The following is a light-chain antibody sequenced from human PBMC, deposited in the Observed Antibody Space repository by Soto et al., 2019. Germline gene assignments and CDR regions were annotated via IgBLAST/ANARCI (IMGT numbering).Light chain of an antibody. CDR3: SSYTSSGTYV. CDR1: SSDVGGYNY. J-gene: IGLJ1*01. Sequence: QSALTQPASVSGSPGQSITISCTGTSSDVGGYNYVSWYQQHPGKAPKLVIYEVSNRPSGVSNRFSGSKSGNTASLTISGLQAEDEADYYCSSYTSSGTYVFGTGTKVTVL. V-gene: IGLV2-14*01. CDR2: EVS.